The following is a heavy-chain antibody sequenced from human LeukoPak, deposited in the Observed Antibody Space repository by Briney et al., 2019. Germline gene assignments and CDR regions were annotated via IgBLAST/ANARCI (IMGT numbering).Heavy chain of an antibody. V-gene: IGHV4-34*01. Sequence: PSETLSLTCAVYGVSFSGYYWSWIRQPPWKGLEWIGEINHSGSTNYNPSLKSRVTISVDTSKNQFSLKLSSVTAADTAVYYCARAPFSSGWYSTWGQGTMVTVSS. CDR3: ARAPFSSGWYST. D-gene: IGHD6-19*01. J-gene: IGHJ3*01. CDR2: INHSGST. CDR1: GVSFSGYY.